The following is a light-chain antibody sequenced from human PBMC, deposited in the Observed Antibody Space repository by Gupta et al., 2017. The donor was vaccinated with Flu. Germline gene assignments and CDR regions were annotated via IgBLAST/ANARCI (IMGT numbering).Light chain of an antibody. CDR2: SSD. Sequence: QSVLTQPHSASGTPGERVTISCSGSRSNIGVNSVNWYQQLPGTSPKLLIFSSDQRPSGAPEQFSGSKSGTSAFLAISGLQSEDEADYYCAAWDDSLNVYVFGTGTKVTVL. CDR3: AAWDDSLNVYV. CDR1: RSNIGVNS. J-gene: IGLJ1*01. V-gene: IGLV1-44*01.